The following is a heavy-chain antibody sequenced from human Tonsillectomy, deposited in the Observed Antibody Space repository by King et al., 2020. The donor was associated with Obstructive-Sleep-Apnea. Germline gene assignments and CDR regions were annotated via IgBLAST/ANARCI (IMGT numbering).Heavy chain of an antibody. CDR2: IWYDGSNK. J-gene: IGHJ2*01. Sequence: VQLVESGGGVVQPGRSLRLSCAASGFTFSSYDMHWVRQAPGKGLEWVAVIWYDGSNKYYADSVKGRFTISRDNSKNTLYLQMNSLRAEDTAVYYCARDRVDEQQLWYFDLWGRGTLVTVSS. D-gene: IGHD6-13*01. CDR1: GFTFSSYD. V-gene: IGHV3-33*01. CDR3: ARDRVDEQQLWYFDL.